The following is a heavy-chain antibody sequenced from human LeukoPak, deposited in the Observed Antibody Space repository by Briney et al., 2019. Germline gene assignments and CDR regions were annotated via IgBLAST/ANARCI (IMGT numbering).Heavy chain of an antibody. V-gene: IGHV4-39*07. CDR2: IYYSGST. J-gene: IGHJ3*02. CDR3: ARALITRVAFDI. CDR1: GGSISSSSYY. Sequence: SETLSLTCTVSGGSISSSSYYWGWIRQPPGKGLEWIGSIYYSGSTYYNPSLKSRVTISVDTSKNQFSLKLSSVTAADTAVYYCARALITRVAFDIWGQGTMVTVSS. D-gene: IGHD3-10*01.